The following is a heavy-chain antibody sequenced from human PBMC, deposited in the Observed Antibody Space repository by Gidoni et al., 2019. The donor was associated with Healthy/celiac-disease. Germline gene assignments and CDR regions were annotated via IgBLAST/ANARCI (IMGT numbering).Heavy chain of an antibody. D-gene: IGHD1-7*01. J-gene: IGHJ6*02. CDR2: IYYSGST. Sequence: QVQLQESGPGLVKPSETLSLTCTVSGGSISSYYWSWIRQPPGKGLEWIGYIYYSGSTNYNPSLKSRVTILVDTSKNQFSLKLSSVTAADTAVYYCARFRTYYYYGMDVWGQGTTVTVSS. CDR1: GGSISSYY. V-gene: IGHV4-59*01. CDR3: ARFRTYYYYGMDV.